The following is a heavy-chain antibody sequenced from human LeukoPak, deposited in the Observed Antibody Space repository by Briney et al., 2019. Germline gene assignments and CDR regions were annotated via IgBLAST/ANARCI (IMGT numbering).Heavy chain of an antibody. D-gene: IGHD3-22*01. J-gene: IGHJ4*02. Sequence: SVKVSCKASGGTFSSYAISWVRQAPGQGLEWMGGIIPIFGTANYAQKFQGRVTITADESTSTAYMELSSPRSEDTAVYYCARIAYYYDSSGYQNTDYWGQGTLVTVSS. V-gene: IGHV1-69*13. CDR2: IIPIFGTA. CDR1: GGTFSSYA. CDR3: ARIAYYYDSSGYQNTDY.